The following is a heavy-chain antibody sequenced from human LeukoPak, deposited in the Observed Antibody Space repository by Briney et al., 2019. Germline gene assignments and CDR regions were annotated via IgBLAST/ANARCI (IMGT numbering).Heavy chain of an antibody. D-gene: IGHD6-19*01. Sequence: SGTLSLTCAVSGGSISTDNWWHWIRQSPGKGLEWIAEIYHNGDVHYNPSLKSRVTMSVDTSKNQFSLKVNSVTAADTATHFCAREVAAGSYRGFDYWGQGTLVTVSS. J-gene: IGHJ4*01. CDR1: GGSISTDNW. CDR2: IYHNGDV. CDR3: AREVAAGSYRGFDY. V-gene: IGHV4-4*02.